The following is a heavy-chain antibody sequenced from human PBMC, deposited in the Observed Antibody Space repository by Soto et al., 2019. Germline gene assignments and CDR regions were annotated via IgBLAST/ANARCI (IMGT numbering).Heavy chain of an antibody. V-gene: IGHV3-23*01. D-gene: IGHD5-12*01. J-gene: IGHJ5*01. Sequence: PGGSLRLSCAASGFTFSSYAMSWVRQAPGKGLEWVSAISGSGGSTYYADSVKGRFTISRDNSKNTVYLQMNSLRVEDTAIYYCARGIGYNSFDSWGQGTLVTVSS. CDR3: ARGIGYNSFDS. CDR2: ISGSGGST. CDR1: GFTFSSYA.